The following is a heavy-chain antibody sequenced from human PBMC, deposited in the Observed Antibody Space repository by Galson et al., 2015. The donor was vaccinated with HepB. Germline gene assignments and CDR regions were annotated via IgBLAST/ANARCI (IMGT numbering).Heavy chain of an antibody. J-gene: IGHJ4*02. V-gene: IGHV3-23*01. CDR1: GFRFNIYD. Sequence: SLRLSCAASGFRFNIYDMNWVRQAPGKGLEWVSGITNSGGRTYYAEPGRGRFTISRDNSKRTLYLQMNSLRAEDTAVYYCAGGYSSSWYSGLGYWGQGALVTVSS. CDR2: ITNSGGRT. CDR3: AGGYSSSWYSGLGY. D-gene: IGHD6-13*01.